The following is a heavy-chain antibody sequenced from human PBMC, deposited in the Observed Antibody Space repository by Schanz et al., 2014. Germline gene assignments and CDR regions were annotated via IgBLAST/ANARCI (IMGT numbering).Heavy chain of an antibody. J-gene: IGHJ5*02. CDR1: GFTFSDHF. CDR2: LSGGSSYI. CDR3: ARGRARQLVHWFDP. Sequence: QVQLVESGGGLVKPGGSLTLSCAASGFTFSDHFMSWIRQAPGKGLEWVSSLSGGSSYIFYADSVKGRFTISRDNARYSLYLEMNSLRAEDTAVYYCARGRARQLVHWFDPWGQGTLVTVSS. V-gene: IGHV3-11*06. D-gene: IGHD6-13*01.